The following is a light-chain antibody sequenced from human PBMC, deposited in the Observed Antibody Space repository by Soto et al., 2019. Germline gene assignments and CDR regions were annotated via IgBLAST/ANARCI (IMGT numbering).Light chain of an antibody. CDR3: CSYAGSNKVV. J-gene: IGLJ2*01. Sequence: QSALTQPASVSGSPGQSITISCTGTSSDVGSYNLVSWCQQHPGKAPKLIIYEGSKRPSGVSNRFSGSKSGNTASLTISGLQAEDEADYYCCSYAGSNKVVFGGGTKLTVL. CDR1: SSDVGSYNL. CDR2: EGS. V-gene: IGLV2-23*01.